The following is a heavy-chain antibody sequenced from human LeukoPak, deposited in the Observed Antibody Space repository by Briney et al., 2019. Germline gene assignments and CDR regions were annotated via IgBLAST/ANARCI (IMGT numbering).Heavy chain of an antibody. Sequence: GGSLRLSCAASGFTFSVYEMNWVRQAPGKGLEWFSYITSGGGTIYYADSVKGRFTISRDNAKNSLYLQMNSQRADDTATYYCARGFNYAFDYWGQGTLVTVSS. CDR3: ARGFNYAFDY. D-gene: IGHD2-2*01. CDR1: GFTFSVYE. CDR2: ITSGGGTI. J-gene: IGHJ4*02. V-gene: IGHV3-48*03.